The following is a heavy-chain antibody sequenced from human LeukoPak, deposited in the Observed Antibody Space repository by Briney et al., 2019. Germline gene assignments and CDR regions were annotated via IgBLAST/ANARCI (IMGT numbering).Heavy chain of an antibody. CDR3: ARVGGRVAARSLREAFDL. V-gene: IGHV5-51*01. D-gene: IGHD6-6*01. J-gene: IGHJ4*02. Sequence: GESLKISCKGSGYSFTGFWIGWVRQMPGKGLEWMGVIYPGDSDAKYSPAFQGQVSISADKSISTAYLQCGSLKASDTAMYYCARVGGRVAARSLREAFDLWGQGTLVTVSS. CDR1: GYSFTGFW. CDR2: IYPGDSDA.